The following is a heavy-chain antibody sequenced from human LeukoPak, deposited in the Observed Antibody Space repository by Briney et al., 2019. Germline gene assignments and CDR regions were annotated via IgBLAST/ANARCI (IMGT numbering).Heavy chain of an antibody. CDR2: IVVGNGNT. Sequence: GTSVKVSCKASGFTFTSSAVQWVRQARGQRLEWIGWIVVGNGNTNYAQKFQERVTITRDMSTSTAYMELSSLRSEDTAVYYCAGIDYGDTEAGFDIWGQGTMVTVSS. J-gene: IGHJ3*02. D-gene: IGHD4-17*01. CDR3: AGIDYGDTEAGFDI. V-gene: IGHV1-58*01. CDR1: GFTFTSSA.